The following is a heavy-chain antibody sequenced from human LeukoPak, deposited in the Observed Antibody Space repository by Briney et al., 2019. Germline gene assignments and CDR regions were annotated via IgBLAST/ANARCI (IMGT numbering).Heavy chain of an antibody. J-gene: IGHJ4*02. CDR1: GFTFSSDW. CDR2: IKQDGSEK. V-gene: IGHV3-7*03. CDR3: APSASGRH. Sequence: PGGSLRLSCAASGFTFSSDWMSWVRQAPGKGLEWVANIKQDGSEKYYVDSVKGRFTISRDNSKNTLYLKMNSLRAEDTAVYYCAPSASGRHWGQGTLVTVSS.